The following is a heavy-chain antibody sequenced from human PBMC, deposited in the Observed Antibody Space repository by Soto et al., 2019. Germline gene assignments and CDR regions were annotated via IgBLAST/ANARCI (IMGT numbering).Heavy chain of an antibody. J-gene: IGHJ4*02. CDR2: INPNSGGT. CDR3: ASSIYGSGSYYNSGLNY. Sequence: ASVKVSCKASGYIFNNYYIHWVRQAPGQGLEWMGWINPNSGGTNYAQKFQGWVTMTRDTSISTAYMELSRLRSDDTAVYYCASSIYGSGSYYNSGLNYWGQGTLVTVSS. V-gene: IGHV1-2*04. CDR1: GYIFNNYY. D-gene: IGHD3-10*01.